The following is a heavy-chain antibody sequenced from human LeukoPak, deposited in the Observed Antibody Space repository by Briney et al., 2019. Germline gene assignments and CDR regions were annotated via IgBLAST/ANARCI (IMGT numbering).Heavy chain of an antibody. CDR2: INPSGGST. J-gene: IGHJ5*02. Sequence: ASVKVSCKASGYTFTSYGISWVRQAPGQGLEWMGIINPSGGSTSYAQKFQGRVTMTRDTSTSTVYMELSSLRSEDTAVYYCARDYGGNSGWFDPWGQGTLVTVSS. V-gene: IGHV1-46*01. CDR1: GYTFTSYG. CDR3: ARDYGGNSGWFDP. D-gene: IGHD4-23*01.